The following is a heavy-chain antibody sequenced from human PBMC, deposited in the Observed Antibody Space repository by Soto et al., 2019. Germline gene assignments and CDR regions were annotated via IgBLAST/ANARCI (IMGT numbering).Heavy chain of an antibody. CDR3: TTESMIVPTGD. CDR1: GFTFSNAW. D-gene: IGHD3-22*01. CDR2: IKSKTDGGTT. V-gene: IGHV3-15*07. Sequence: GGSLRLSCAASGFTFSNAWMNWVRQAPGKGLEWVGRIKSKTDGGTTDYAAPVKGRFTISRDDSKNTLYLHMTSLKTEDTAVYYCTTESMIVPTGDWGQGTLVTVSA. J-gene: IGHJ4*02.